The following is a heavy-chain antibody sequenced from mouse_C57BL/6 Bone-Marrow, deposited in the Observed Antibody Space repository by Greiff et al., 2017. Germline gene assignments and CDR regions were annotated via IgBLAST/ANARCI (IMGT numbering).Heavy chain of an antibody. Sequence: VQLQQPGTELVKPGASVKLSCKASGYTFTSYWMHWVKQRPGQGLEWIGNINPSNGGTNYNEKFKSKATLTVAKSSSTAYMQLSSLTSEDSAVYYCARFTTVVATRNYFDYWGQGTTLTVSS. V-gene: IGHV1-53*01. J-gene: IGHJ2*01. CDR1: GYTFTSYW. D-gene: IGHD1-1*01. CDR2: INPSNGGT. CDR3: ARFTTVVATRNYFDY.